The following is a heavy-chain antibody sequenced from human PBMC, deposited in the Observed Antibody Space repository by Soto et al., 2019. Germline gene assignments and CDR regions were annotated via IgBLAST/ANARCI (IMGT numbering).Heavy chain of an antibody. CDR1: GFTFSSYS. V-gene: IGHV3-48*02. CDR2: ISSSSSTI. CDR3: ARGGLYYDSSGFPFDP. J-gene: IGHJ5*02. D-gene: IGHD3-22*01. Sequence: EVQLVESEGGLVQPGGSLRLSCAASGFTFSSYSMNWVRQAPGKGLEWVSYISSSSSTIYYADSVKGRFTISRDNAKNSLYLQMNSLRDEDTAVYYCARGGLYYDSSGFPFDPWGQGTLVTVSS.